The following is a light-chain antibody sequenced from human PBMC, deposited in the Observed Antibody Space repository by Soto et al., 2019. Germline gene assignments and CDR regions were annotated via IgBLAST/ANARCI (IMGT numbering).Light chain of an antibody. J-gene: IGLJ3*02. CDR3: AAWDDDLHVWL. CDR2: SSN. Sequence: QSVLTQPPSASATPGQGVIISCSGGDSNIGSTAVNWYQQLPGTAPRLLIYSSNQRPSGVPDRISGSKSGTSASLAISGLQSEDEADYYCAAWDDDLHVWLFGGGTKLTVL. V-gene: IGLV1-44*01. CDR1: DSNIGSTA.